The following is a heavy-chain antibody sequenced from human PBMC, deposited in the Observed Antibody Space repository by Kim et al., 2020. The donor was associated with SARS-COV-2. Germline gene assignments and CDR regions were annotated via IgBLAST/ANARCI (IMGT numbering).Heavy chain of an antibody. CDR2: SPT. J-gene: IGHJ6*02. V-gene: IGHV3-73*01. CDR3: TRGSPYGTDV. Sequence: SPTTYAAALKGRFTLSRDESKNTAYLQMNSLKIEDTAVYSCTRGSPYGTDVSGQGTTVTVSS.